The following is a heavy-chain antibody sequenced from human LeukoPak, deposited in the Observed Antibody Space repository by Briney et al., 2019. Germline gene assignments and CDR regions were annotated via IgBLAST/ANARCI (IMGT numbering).Heavy chain of an antibody. CDR2: ISSSGSTI. Sequence: GGSLRLSCAASGFTFSDCYMSWIRQAPGKGLEWVSYISSSGSTIYCADSVKGRFTISRDNAKNSLYLQINSLRAEDTAVYYCARDFYGDYAYFDYWGQGTLVTVSS. V-gene: IGHV3-11*01. CDR1: GFTFSDCY. CDR3: ARDFYGDYAYFDY. D-gene: IGHD4-17*01. J-gene: IGHJ4*02.